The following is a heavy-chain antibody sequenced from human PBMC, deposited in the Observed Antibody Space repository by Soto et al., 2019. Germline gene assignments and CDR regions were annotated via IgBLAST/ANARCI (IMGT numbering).Heavy chain of an antibody. J-gene: IGHJ4*02. V-gene: IGHV3-64*01. CDR3: ARAGYSYGLDY. CDR2: ISSSGGST. CDR1: GFSFSTYA. Sequence: EVQLVESGGGLVQPGGSLRLSCAASGFSFSTYAMYWVRQAPGKGLEYVSVISSSGGSTHYANSVRGRFTISRDNSKNTRYLQMGSLRAEDMAVYYCARAGYSYGLDYWGQGTLVTVSS. D-gene: IGHD5-18*01.